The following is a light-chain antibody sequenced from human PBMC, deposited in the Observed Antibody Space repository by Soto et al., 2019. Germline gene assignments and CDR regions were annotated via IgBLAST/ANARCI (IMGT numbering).Light chain of an antibody. CDR3: SSYAGNNDYV. J-gene: IGLJ1*01. Sequence: QSALTQPPSASGSPGQSVTISCTGTSSDVGGYNYVSWYQHHPGKAPKLMVYEVSKRPSGVPDRFSGSKSDNTTSLTVSWLQAEDEADYYCSSYAGNNDYVFGTGTKLTVL. CDR2: EVS. V-gene: IGLV2-8*01. CDR1: SSDVGGYNY.